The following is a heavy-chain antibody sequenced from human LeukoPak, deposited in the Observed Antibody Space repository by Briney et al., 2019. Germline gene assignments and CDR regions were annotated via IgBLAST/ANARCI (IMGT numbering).Heavy chain of an antibody. CDR1: GFTFSDST. D-gene: IGHD3-3*01. CDR2: IRSRSNNYAT. V-gene: IGHV3-73*01. CDR3: TRLVTFGGPL. J-gene: IGHJ4*02. Sequence: PGGSLRLSCAASGFTFSDSTMHWVRQASGKGLEWVGRIRSRSNNYATAYAASVKGRFTISRDDSKNTAYLLMNSLKTEDTAVYYRTRLVTFGGPLWGQGTLVTVSS.